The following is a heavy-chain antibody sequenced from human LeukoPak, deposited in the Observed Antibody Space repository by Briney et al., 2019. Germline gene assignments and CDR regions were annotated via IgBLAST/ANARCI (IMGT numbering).Heavy chain of an antibody. CDR1: GFTFSSYW. CDR2: INSDGSST. D-gene: IGHD3-10*01. J-gene: IGHJ4*02. V-gene: IGHV3-74*01. CDR3: ARDLRSSSDTNIAIDY. Sequence: GGSLRLSCAASGFTFSSYWMHWVRQTPGKGLVWVSRINSDGSSTVSADSVKGRFTISRDNAMNTLYLQMNSLRAEDTAVYYCARDLRSSSDTNIAIDYWGQGTLVTVSS.